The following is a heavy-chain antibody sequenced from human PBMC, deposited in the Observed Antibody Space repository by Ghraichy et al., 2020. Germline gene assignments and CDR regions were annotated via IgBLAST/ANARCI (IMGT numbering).Heavy chain of an antibody. CDR1: GGSISSGSYY. V-gene: IGHV4-61*02. J-gene: IGHJ4*02. CDR2: IYTSGST. CDR3: ARVDYGVERDY. Sequence: SETLSLTCTVSGGSISSGSYYWSWIRQPAGKGLEWIGRIYTSGSTNYNPSLKSRVTMSVDTSKNQFSLKLSSVTAADTAVYYCARVDYGVERDYWGQGTLVTVSS. D-gene: IGHD4-17*01.